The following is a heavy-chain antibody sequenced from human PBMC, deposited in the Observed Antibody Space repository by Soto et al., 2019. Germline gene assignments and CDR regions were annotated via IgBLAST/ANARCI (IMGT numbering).Heavy chain of an antibody. CDR3: ARDYCSGGSCYVRSIWFDP. D-gene: IGHD2-15*01. CDR2: INAGNGNT. J-gene: IGHJ5*02. CDR1: GYTFTSYA. V-gene: IGHV1-3*01. Sequence: ASVKVSCKASGYTFTSYAMHWVRQAPGQRLEWMGWINAGNGNTKYSQKFQGRVTITRDTSASTAYMELSSLRSEDTAVYYCARDYCSGGSCYVRSIWFDPWGQGTLVTVSS.